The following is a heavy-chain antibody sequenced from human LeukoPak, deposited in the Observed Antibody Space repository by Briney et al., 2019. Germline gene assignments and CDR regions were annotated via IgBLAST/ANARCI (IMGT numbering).Heavy chain of an antibody. J-gene: IGHJ5*02. Sequence: PSETLSLTCTVPGGSISSYYWSWIRQPPGKGLEWIGYIYYSGSTNYNPSLKSRVTMSVDMSKNQFSLKLNSVTAADTAVYYCARDRNMDPWGQGTLVTVSS. CDR3: ARDRNMDP. CDR2: IYYSGST. V-gene: IGHV4-59*12. D-gene: IGHD2/OR15-2a*01. CDR1: GGSISSYY.